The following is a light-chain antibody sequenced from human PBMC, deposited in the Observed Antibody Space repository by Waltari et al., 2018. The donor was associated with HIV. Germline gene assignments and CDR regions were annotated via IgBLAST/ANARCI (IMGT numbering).Light chain of an antibody. CDR3: LLSYSGARPHVV. J-gene: IGLJ2*01. Sequence: QAVVTQEPSLTLSPGGTVTLTCRSTTGAVTTAHYPYCFPHKPGQAPRPLLYDTNNKHSWTPARFSGSLLGGRAALTLSGAQPEDEAEYYCLLSYSGARPHVVFGGGTKLTVL. CDR1: TGAVTTAHY. V-gene: IGLV7-46*01. CDR2: DTN.